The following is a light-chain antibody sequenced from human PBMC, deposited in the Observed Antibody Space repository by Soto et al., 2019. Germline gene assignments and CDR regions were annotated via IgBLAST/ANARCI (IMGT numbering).Light chain of an antibody. J-gene: IGKJ1*01. Sequence: EIGLTQSPGTLSLSPGERATLFCRANQTLNLNYLAWYQQKPGQAPRLLIYDASTRATGIPDRFSGSGSGTDFTLTISRLEPEDFAVYYCQQYGSSGTFGQGTKV. V-gene: IGKV3-20*01. CDR3: QQYGSSGT. CDR1: QTLNLNY. CDR2: DAS.